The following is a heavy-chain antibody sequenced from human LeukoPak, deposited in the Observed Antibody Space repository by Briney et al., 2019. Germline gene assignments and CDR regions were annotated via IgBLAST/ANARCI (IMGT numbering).Heavy chain of an antibody. Sequence: GASVKVSCKASGYSFNGHAMSWVRQAPGQGLEWVGWINTITGNPTCAQDFTGRFVFSLDTSVSTAYLQITSLKAEDAAMYYCARVRRDGYNNFDYWGQGTQVTVSS. CDR2: INTITGNP. J-gene: IGHJ4*02. D-gene: IGHD5-24*01. CDR3: ARVRRDGYNNFDY. V-gene: IGHV7-4-1*02. CDR1: GYSFNGHA.